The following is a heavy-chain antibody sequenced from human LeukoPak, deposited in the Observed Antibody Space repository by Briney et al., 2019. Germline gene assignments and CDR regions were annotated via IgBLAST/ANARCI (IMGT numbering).Heavy chain of an antibody. CDR1: GFTLDDYA. J-gene: IGHJ4*02. V-gene: IGHV3-9*01. CDR2: ISWNSGSI. D-gene: IGHD6-19*01. CDR3: AKVRKAVAGPVDY. Sequence: PGGSLRLSCAASGFTLDDYAMHWVRQAPGRGLEWVSGISWNSGSIGYADSVKGRFTISRDNAKNSLYLQMNSLRAEDTALYYCAKVRKAVAGPVDYWGQGTLVTVSS.